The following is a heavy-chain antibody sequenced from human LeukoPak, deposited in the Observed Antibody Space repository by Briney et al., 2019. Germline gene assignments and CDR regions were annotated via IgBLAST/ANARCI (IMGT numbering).Heavy chain of an antibody. J-gene: IGHJ4*02. CDR3: ARSGSYSPIDF. CDR2: IRNKANSYST. V-gene: IGHV3-72*01. CDR1: GFTFSDHY. Sequence: GGSLRLSCAASGFTFSDHYMDWVRQAPGKELEWVGRIRNKANSYSTEYAASVKGRFTISRDDTKNSLYLQMNSLKTEDTAVYYCARSGSYSPIDFWGQGTLVTVSS. D-gene: IGHD1-26*01.